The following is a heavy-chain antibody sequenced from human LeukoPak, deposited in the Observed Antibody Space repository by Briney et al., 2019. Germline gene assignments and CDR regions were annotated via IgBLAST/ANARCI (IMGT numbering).Heavy chain of an antibody. V-gene: IGHV3-7*01. CDR2: IKQDGSEK. J-gene: IGHJ3*02. Sequence: GGSLRLSCAASGFTFSSYWMSWVRQGPGKGLEWVANIKQDGSEKYYVDSVRGRFTISRDNAKNSLYLQMSSLRAEDTAVYYCARGSRFGVVERDAFDIWGQGTMVTVSS. CDR3: ARGSRFGVVERDAFDI. CDR1: GFTFSSYW. D-gene: IGHD3-3*01.